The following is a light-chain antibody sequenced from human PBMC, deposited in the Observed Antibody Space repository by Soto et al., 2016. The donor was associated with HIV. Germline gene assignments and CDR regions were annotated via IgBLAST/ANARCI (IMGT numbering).Light chain of an antibody. CDR3: QQSYNTPRS. V-gene: IGKV1-39*01. CDR1: QSIGRF. Sequence: DIRMTQSPSSLSASVGDRVTITCRASQSIGRFLNWYQQISGKAPNLLIYDASTLQSGVPSRFSGSGSGTDFTLIISSLQPEDFATYYCQQSYNTPRSFGQGTMVEIK. CDR2: DAS. J-gene: IGKJ1*01.